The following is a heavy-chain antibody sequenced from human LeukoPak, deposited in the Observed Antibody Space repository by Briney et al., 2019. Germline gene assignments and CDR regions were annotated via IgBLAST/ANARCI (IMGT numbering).Heavy chain of an antibody. CDR3: AKDPGRYSSGWYSEVDFQH. J-gene: IGHJ1*01. D-gene: IGHD6-19*01. CDR1: GFTFSSYA. V-gene: IGHV3-23*01. Sequence: HPGGSLRLSCAASGFTFSSYAMSWVRQAPGKGLEWVSAISGSGGSTYYADSVKGRFTISRDNSKNTLYLQMNSLRAEDTAVYYCAKDPGRYSSGWYSEVDFQHWGQGTLVTVSS. CDR2: ISGSGGST.